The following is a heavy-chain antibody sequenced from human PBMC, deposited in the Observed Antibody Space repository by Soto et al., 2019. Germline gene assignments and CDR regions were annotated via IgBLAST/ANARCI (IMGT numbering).Heavy chain of an antibody. CDR3: VRERQWEPLIY. V-gene: IGHV1-18*01. CDR2: VSGYNRNT. J-gene: IGHJ4*02. D-gene: IGHD1-26*01. Sequence: QVQLMHSGIEVKMPGASVRLSCKTYGYAFTNYGVTWVRQVSGQELEWTGWVSGYNRNTNYAQKFEDRVIMTTDTSTNTAHMELRSLRSDDTGIYYCVRERQWEPLIYWGRGTLLTVSP. CDR1: GYAFTNYG.